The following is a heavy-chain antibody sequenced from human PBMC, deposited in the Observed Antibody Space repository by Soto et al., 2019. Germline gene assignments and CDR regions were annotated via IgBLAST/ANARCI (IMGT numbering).Heavy chain of an antibody. Sequence: SETLSLTCAVSSGSISSSNWWSWVRQPPGKGLEWIGEIYHSGSTNYNPSLKSRVTISVDKSKNQFSLKLSSVTAADTAVYYCARVDCSSTSCYEDYYYYYMDVWGKGTTVTVSS. CDR1: SGSISSSNW. D-gene: IGHD2-2*01. J-gene: IGHJ6*03. CDR2: IYHSGST. V-gene: IGHV4-4*02. CDR3: ARVDCSSTSCYEDYYYYYMDV.